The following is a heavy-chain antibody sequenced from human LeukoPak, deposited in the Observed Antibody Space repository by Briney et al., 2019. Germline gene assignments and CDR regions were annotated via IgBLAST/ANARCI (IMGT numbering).Heavy chain of an antibody. V-gene: IGHV3-30*04. CDR2: ISYDGSNK. CDR3: ARAGPDRPTL. Sequence: HTGGSLRLSCAASGFTFSSYAMHWVRQAPGKGLEWVAVISYDGSNKYYADSVKGRFTISRDNSKNTLYLQVNSLRAEDTAVYYCARAGPDRPTLWGQGTLVTVSS. J-gene: IGHJ4*02. CDR1: GFTFSSYA.